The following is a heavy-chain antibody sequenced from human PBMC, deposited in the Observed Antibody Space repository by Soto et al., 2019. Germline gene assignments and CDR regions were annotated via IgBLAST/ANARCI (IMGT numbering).Heavy chain of an antibody. V-gene: IGHV3-23*01. CDR3: AKVYYSGTFPGAFDI. CDR2: ISGGGDNT. J-gene: IGHJ3*02. CDR1: GFTFRNHA. D-gene: IGHD1-26*01. Sequence: GGSLRLSCAVSGFTFRNHAMHWVRHAPGKGLQWVSGISGGGDNTFYADSVKGRFTISRDNSMSTLYLHMNSLRAEDTAVYYCAKVYYSGTFPGAFDIWGQGTMVTVSS.